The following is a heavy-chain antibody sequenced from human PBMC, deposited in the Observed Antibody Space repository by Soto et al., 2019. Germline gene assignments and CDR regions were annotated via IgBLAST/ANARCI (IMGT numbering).Heavy chain of an antibody. CDR3: ARGGTRSADLPTY. CDR2: IYSSGSA. D-gene: IGHD1-1*01. V-gene: IGHV4-4*07. CDR1: GDSINNYY. Sequence: VRLQESGPGLVEPSETLSLTCSVSGDSINNYYWSWIRQPAGKGLEWIGGIYSSGSANYNPSLKTRGTMSVDTSKSQVFLSVTSGTSADTAVYFCARGGTRSADLPTYWGQGIQVIVSS. J-gene: IGHJ4*02.